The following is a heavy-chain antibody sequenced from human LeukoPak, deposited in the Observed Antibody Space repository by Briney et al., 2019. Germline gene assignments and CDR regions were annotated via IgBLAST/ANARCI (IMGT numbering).Heavy chain of an antibody. CDR2: LSFDGTTK. J-gene: IGHJ4*02. Sequence: GGSLILSCSVSGFTFSTYSIHWVRQGPGKGLEWVTVLSFDGTTKYFADSVKGRFAVPRDISQNRLYLQLNNLTFEDTAVYYCTKVRLPSRNSLPHFDHWGQGTLVTVSS. V-gene: IGHV3-30*01. D-gene: IGHD1-14*01. CDR1: GFTFSTYS. CDR3: TKVRLPSRNSLPHFDH.